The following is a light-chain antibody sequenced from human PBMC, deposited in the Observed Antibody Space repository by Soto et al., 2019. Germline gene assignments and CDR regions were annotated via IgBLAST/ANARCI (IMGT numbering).Light chain of an antibody. CDR1: DRTIASYNY. Sequence: QSVLTQPVSVSGSPGQSITISCVGTDRTIASYNYVSWYQQHPGKAPKLIIFDVSSRPSGVSNRFSGSKSGNMASLTISGLQAEDEADYYCSSYASSNVLFGGGTKLTVL. CDR2: DVS. J-gene: IGLJ2*01. V-gene: IGLV2-14*01. CDR3: SSYASSNVL.